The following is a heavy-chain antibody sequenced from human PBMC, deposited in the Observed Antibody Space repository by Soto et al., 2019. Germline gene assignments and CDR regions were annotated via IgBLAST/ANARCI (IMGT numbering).Heavy chain of an antibody. CDR3: AKQSGSHLKYYFDY. CDR2: ISGSGGST. CDR1: GFTFSSYA. J-gene: IGHJ4*02. D-gene: IGHD6-25*01. V-gene: IGHV3-23*01. Sequence: PWGSLRLSCAASGFTFSSYAMSWVRQAPGKGLEWVSAISGSGGSTYYADSVKGRFTISRDNSKNTLYLQMNSLRAEDTAVYYCAKQSGSHLKYYFDYWGQGTLVTVSS.